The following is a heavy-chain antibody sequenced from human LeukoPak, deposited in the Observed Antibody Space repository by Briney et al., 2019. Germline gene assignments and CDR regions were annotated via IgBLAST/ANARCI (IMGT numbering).Heavy chain of an antibody. CDR3: ARPYYYDSRIDP. Sequence: PSQTLSLTCTVAGGSISSGDYYWSWIRQPPGKGLEWIAYMYYSGSTYYNPSLKSRVTMSADTSKNQLSLKLSSVTAADTAVYYCARPYYYDSRIDPWGQGILVTVSS. D-gene: IGHD3-22*01. J-gene: IGHJ5*02. CDR2: MYYSGST. V-gene: IGHV4-30-4*01. CDR1: GGSISSGDYY.